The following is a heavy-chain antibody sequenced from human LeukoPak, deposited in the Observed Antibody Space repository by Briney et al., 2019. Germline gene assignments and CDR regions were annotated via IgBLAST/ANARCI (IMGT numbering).Heavy chain of an antibody. CDR2: INPNSGGT. CDR1: GYTFTDYY. CDR3: AREISGDGSNYFDY. D-gene: IGHD5-12*01. Sequence: ASVKVSCKATGYTFTDYYIHWVRQAPGQGLEWMGWINPNSGGTNYAQKFQGRVTMTRDTSISTAYMELGRLRSDDTAVSYCAREISGDGSNYFDYWGQGTLVTVSS. V-gene: IGHV1-2*02. J-gene: IGHJ4*02.